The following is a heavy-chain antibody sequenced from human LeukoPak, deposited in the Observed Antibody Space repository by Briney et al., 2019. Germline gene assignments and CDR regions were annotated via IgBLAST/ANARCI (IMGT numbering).Heavy chain of an antibody. CDR3: ARASYYDILTGYRTFDY. V-gene: IGHV1-18*01. Sequence: GASVKVSCKASGYTFTSYGISWVRQAPGQGLEWMGWISAYNGNTNYAQKLQGRVTMTTDTSTSTAYMELRSLRSDDTAVYYCARASYYDILTGYRTFDYWGQGTLVTVSS. D-gene: IGHD3-9*01. J-gene: IGHJ4*02. CDR2: ISAYNGNT. CDR1: GYTFTSYG.